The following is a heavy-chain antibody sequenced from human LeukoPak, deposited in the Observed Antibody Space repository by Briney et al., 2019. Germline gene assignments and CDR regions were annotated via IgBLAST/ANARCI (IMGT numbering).Heavy chain of an antibody. CDR3: AKRGVVIRVVLVGFHKEAYYFES. Sequence: HPGGFLRLSCAVSGITLSNYGMSWVRQAPGKGLEWVAGISDSGGSTKYADSVKGRFTISRDNPKNTLFLQMNSLRAEDTAVYFCAKRGVVIRVVLVGFHKEAYYFESWGQGALVTVSS. V-gene: IGHV3-23*01. CDR1: GITLSNYG. J-gene: IGHJ4*02. CDR2: ISDSGGST. D-gene: IGHD3/OR15-3a*01.